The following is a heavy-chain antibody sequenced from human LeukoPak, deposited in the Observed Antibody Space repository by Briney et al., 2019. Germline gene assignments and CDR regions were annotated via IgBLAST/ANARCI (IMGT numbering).Heavy chain of an antibody. CDR3: ARVRGVTDVIDAFDI. J-gene: IGHJ3*02. Sequence: ASVKVSCKASGYTFTSYYMHWVRQAPGQGLEWMGIINPSGGSTSYAQKFQGRVTMTRDTSTSTVYMELSSLRSEDTAVYYCARVRGVTDVIDAFDIWGQGTMVTVSS. CDR2: INPSGGST. D-gene: IGHD3-10*01. CDR1: GYTFTSYY. V-gene: IGHV1-46*01.